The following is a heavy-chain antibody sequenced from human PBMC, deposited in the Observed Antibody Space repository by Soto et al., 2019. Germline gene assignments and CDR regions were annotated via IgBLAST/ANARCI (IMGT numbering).Heavy chain of an antibody. CDR2: IYPGDSDT. CDR3: ARHVKLSTYYYYMDV. Sequence: VKISGEGSGCSVSSYWIGWVRQMPGKGLEWMGIIYPGDSDTRYSPSFQGQVTISADKSISTAYLQWSSLKASDTAMYYCARHVKLSTYYYYMDVWGKGTTVSVSS. V-gene: IGHV5-51*01. CDR1: GCSVSSYW. J-gene: IGHJ6*03. D-gene: IGHD6-6*01.